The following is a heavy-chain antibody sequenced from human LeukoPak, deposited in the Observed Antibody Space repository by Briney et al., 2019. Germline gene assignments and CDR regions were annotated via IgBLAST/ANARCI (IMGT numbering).Heavy chain of an antibody. D-gene: IGHD3-9*01. Sequence: ASVKVSCKASGYTFTSYYMHWVRQAPGQGLEWMGIINPSGGSTSYAQKFQGRVTMTRDTSTSTVYMELSSLRSEDTAVYYCARVDFGWLSGGNWFDPWGQGTLVTVSS. CDR2: INPSGGST. CDR3: ARVDFGWLSGGNWFDP. J-gene: IGHJ5*02. CDR1: GYTFTSYY. V-gene: IGHV1-46*01.